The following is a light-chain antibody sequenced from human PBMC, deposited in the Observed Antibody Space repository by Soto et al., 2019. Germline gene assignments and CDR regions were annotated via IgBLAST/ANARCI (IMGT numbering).Light chain of an antibody. Sequence: EIVLTQSPATLSLSPGERATLSCRASQSVRSYLAWYQQKVGQAPRLLIYDASNRATGIPARFSGSGSGTDFTLTISSLEPEDFAVYYCQQRSNWPITFGQGTRLEIK. CDR2: DAS. CDR1: QSVRSY. V-gene: IGKV3-11*01. CDR3: QQRSNWPIT. J-gene: IGKJ5*01.